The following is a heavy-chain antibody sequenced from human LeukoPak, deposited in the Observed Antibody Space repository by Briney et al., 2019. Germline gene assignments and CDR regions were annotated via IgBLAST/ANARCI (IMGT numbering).Heavy chain of an antibody. CDR1: GGSISSYY. D-gene: IGHD3-10*01. J-gene: IGHJ5*02. V-gene: IGHV4-4*07. CDR3: ARESNYHGSGTGWFDP. CDR2: IYTSGST. Sequence: SETLSLTCTVSGGSISSYYWSWIRQPAGRGLEWIGRIYTSGSTYYNPSLKSRVTISLDTSKNQLSLKLSSVTAADTAVYYCARESNYHGSGTGWFDPWGQGTLVTVSS.